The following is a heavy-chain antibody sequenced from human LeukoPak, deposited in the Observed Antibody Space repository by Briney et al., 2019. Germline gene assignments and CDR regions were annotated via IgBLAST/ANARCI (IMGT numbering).Heavy chain of an antibody. V-gene: IGHV3-21*01. CDR1: GLSFSTYS. CDR3: ARDNRYSIFNWFDP. D-gene: IGHD6-13*01. Sequence: PGGSLRLSCAASGLSFSTYSMNWVRQAPGKGLEWVSSISSSSIYRYYADSVKGRFTISRDNAKKSLYLQMNSLRAEDTAVYYCARDNRYSIFNWFDPWGQGTLVTVSS. J-gene: IGHJ5*02. CDR2: ISSSSIYR.